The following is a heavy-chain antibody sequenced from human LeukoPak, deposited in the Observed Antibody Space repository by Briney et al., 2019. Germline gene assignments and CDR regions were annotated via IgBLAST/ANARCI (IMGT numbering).Heavy chain of an antibody. CDR1: GFTFSSYA. V-gene: IGHV3-23*01. D-gene: IGHD3-22*01. J-gene: IGHJ3*02. CDR2: ISGSGGST. CDR3: AKADTMIVVVGDAFDI. Sequence: GGSLRLSCAASGFTFSSYAMSWVRQAPGKGLEWVSAISGSGGSTYYADSVKGRFTISRDNSKNTLYLQMNSLRAEDTAVYYCAKADTMIVVVGDAFDIWGQGTMVTVSS.